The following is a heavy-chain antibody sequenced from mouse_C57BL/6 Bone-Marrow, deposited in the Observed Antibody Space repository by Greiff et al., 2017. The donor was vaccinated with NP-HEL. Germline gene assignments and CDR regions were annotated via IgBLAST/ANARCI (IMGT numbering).Heavy chain of an antibody. J-gene: IGHJ2*01. V-gene: IGHV1-5*01. CDR2: IYPGNSDT. D-gene: IGHD2-4*01. CDR1: GYTFTSYW. Sequence: EVQLQQSGTVLARPGASVKMSCKTSGYTFTSYWMHWVKQRPGQGLEWIGAIYPGNSDTSYNQKFKGKAKLTAVTSASTAYMELSSLTNEDSAVYYCTAQRYDYDAYFDYWGQGTTLTVSS. CDR3: TAQRYDYDAYFDY.